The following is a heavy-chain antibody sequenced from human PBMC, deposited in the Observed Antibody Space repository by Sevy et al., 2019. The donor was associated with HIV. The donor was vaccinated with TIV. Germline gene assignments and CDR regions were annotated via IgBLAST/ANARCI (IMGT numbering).Heavy chain of an antibody. J-gene: IGHJ4*02. D-gene: IGHD3-22*01. CDR1: GGCISRYY. V-gene: IGHV4-59*01. CDR3: ASGSYCYESSGRFDH. CDR2: IYYSGST. Sequence: SETLSLTCSVSGGCISRYYWSWIRQPPGKGLEWMGYIYYSGSTSYNPSFKSRVTISVDTSKMQFSLMLSSVTAADTTDYSCASGSYCYESSGRFDHWGQRTLVTVSS.